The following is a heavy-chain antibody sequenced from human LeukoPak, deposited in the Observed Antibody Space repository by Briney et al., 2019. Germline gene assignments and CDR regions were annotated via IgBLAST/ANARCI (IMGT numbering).Heavy chain of an antibody. CDR3: ARIDSSSWSIDY. CDR2: ISSSSSYI. D-gene: IGHD6-13*01. V-gene: IGHV3-21*01. CDR1: GFTFSSYS. Sequence: KPGGSLRLSCAASGFTFSSYSMNWVRQAPGKGLEWVSSISSSSSYIYYADLVKGRFTISRDNAKNSLYLQMNSLRAEDTAVYYCARIDSSSWSIDYWGQGTLVTVSS. J-gene: IGHJ4*02.